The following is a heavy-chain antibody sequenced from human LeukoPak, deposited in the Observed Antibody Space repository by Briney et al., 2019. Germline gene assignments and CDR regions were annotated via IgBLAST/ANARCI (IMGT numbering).Heavy chain of an antibody. V-gene: IGHV3-7*03. CDR2: IKQDGSEK. D-gene: IGHD3-22*01. J-gene: IGHJ4*02. CDR1: GFTFSSYW. CDR3: ARRAGDYSHPYDY. Sequence: GGSLRLSCAASGFTFSSYWMSWVRQAPGKGLEWVANIKQDGSEKYYVDSVKGRFTISRDNAKNSLYLQMNSLRAEDTAMYYCARRAGDYSHPYDYWGQGTLVTVSS.